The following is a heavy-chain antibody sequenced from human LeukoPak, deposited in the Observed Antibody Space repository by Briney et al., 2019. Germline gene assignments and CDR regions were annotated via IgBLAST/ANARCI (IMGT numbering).Heavy chain of an antibody. V-gene: IGHV3-48*04. CDR2: ISSSGSTI. CDR3: ARNGDYCDY. Sequence: GGSLRLSCAASGFTFSSYSMNWVRQAPGKGLEWIAYISSSGSTIYYADSVKGRFTISRDNAKNSLYLQMNSLRAEDTAVYYCARNGDYCDYWGQGTLVTVSS. J-gene: IGHJ4*02. D-gene: IGHD4-17*01. CDR1: GFTFSSYS.